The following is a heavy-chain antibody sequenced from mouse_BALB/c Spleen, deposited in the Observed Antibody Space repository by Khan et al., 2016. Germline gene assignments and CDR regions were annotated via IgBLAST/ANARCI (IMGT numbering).Heavy chain of an antibody. CDR1: GDSITSGY. V-gene: IGHV3-8*02. Sequence: VQLKESGPSLVKPSQTLSLTCSVTGDSITSGYWNWIRKFPGNKLEYMGYISYSGSTYYNPSLKSRISITRDTSKNQYYLQLTAVTTEDTATDYCARGYCGSSRFAYWGQGTLVTVSA. CDR3: ARGYCGSSRFAY. CDR2: ISYSGST. J-gene: IGHJ3*01. D-gene: IGHD1-1*01.